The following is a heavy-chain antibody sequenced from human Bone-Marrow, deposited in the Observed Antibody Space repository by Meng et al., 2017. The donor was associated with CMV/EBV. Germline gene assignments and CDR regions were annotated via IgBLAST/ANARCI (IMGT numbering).Heavy chain of an antibody. CDR2: VIPILDIT. Sequence: SVKVSCKASGGTFSSYAISWVRQAPGQGLEWMGGVIPILDITNNAQKFQGRVTITADKSTSTAYMELSSLRSEDTAVYYCAREVEDWGEGYWGQGTLVTVSS. V-gene: IGHV1-69*10. CDR1: GGTFSSYA. CDR3: AREVEDWGEGY. J-gene: IGHJ4*02. D-gene: IGHD3-16*01.